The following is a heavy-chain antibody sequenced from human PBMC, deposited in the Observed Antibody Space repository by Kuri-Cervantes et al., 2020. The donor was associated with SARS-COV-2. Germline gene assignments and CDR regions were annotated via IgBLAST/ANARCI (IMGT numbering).Heavy chain of an antibody. D-gene: IGHD6-6*01. V-gene: IGHV3-11*04. J-gene: IGHJ6*02. CDR2: ISSSGSTI. CDR3: ARFSYSSSNEGIYHYYGMDV. Sequence: GGSLRLSCAASGFTFSDYYMSWIRQAPGKGLEWVSYISSSGSTIYYADPVKGRFTISRDNAKNSLYLQMNSLRAEDTAVYYCARFSYSSSNEGIYHYYGMDVWGQGTTVTVSS. CDR1: GFTFSDYY.